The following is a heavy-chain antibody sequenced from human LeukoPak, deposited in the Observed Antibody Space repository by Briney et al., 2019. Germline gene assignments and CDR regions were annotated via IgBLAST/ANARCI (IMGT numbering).Heavy chain of an antibody. Sequence: SETLSLTCSVSGGSVSSYYWSWIRQPPGKGLEWIGYVYYTGSTNYNPSLKSRVTMFEDKSRNQFSLRLYSVTVADTAVYYCARHFAYSSSSYFDYWGQGSLVTVSS. CDR2: VYYTGST. D-gene: IGHD6-6*01. J-gene: IGHJ4*02. CDR3: ARHFAYSSSSYFDY. CDR1: GGSVSSYY. V-gene: IGHV4-59*08.